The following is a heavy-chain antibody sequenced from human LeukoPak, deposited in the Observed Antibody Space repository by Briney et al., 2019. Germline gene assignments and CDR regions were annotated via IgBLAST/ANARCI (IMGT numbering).Heavy chain of an antibody. D-gene: IGHD5-18*01. CDR2: ISSSGSTI. V-gene: IGHV3-48*03. CDR3: ARDHGYSYGDYYFDY. CDR1: GFTFSSYE. J-gene: IGHJ4*02. Sequence: PGGSLRLSCAASGFTFSSYEMNWVRQAPGKGLEWVSYISSSGSTIYYADSVKGRFTISRDNAKNSLYLQMNSLRAEDTAVYYCARDHGYSYGDYYFDYWGQGTLVTVSS.